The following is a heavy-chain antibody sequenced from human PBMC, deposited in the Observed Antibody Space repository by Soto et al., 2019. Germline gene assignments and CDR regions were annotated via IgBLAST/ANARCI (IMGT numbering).Heavy chain of an antibody. D-gene: IGHD6-13*01. CDR1: GYSFTSYW. CDR3: ARHRIAAAGSSVYYYRDV. V-gene: IGHV5-51*01. J-gene: IGHJ6*03. CDR2: IYPGDSDT. Sequence: PGESLKISCKGSGYSFTSYWIGWVRQMPGKGLEWMGIIYPGDSDTRYSPSFQGQVTISADKSISTAYLQWSSLKAPDTAMYYFARHRIAAAGSSVYYYRDVWGKGTTVTVSS.